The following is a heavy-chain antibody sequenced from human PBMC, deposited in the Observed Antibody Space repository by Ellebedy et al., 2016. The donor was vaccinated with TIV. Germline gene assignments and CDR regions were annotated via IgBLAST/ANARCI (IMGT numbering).Heavy chain of an antibody. V-gene: IGHV1-69*04. J-gene: IGHJ4*02. CDR1: GGTFSSYA. CDR2: IIPILGIA. D-gene: IGHD6-19*01. CDR3: ARGGYSSGWYYFDY. Sequence: SVKVSXXASGGTFSSYAISWVRQAPGQGLEWMGRIIPILGIANYAQKFQGRVTITADKSTSTAYMELSSLRSEDTAVYYCARGGYSSGWYYFDYWGQGTLVTVSS.